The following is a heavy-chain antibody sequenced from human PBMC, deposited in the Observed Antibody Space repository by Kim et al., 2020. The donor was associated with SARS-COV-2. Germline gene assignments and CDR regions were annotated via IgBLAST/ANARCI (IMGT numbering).Heavy chain of an antibody. CDR2: IWYDGSNK. D-gene: IGHD1-26*01. CDR1: GFTFSNYG. J-gene: IGHJ3*02. V-gene: IGHV3-33*06. Sequence: GGSLRLSCAASGFTFSNYGMHWVRQAPGKGLEWVAVIWYDGSNKYYADSVKGRFTIPRDNSKNTLYLQMNSLRAEDTAVYYCAKEAVVGATSRRGGAFD. CDR3: AKEAVVGATSRRGGAFD.